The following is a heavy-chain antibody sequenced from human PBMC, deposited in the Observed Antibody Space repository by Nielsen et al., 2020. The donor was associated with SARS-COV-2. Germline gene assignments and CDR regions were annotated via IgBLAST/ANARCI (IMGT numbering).Heavy chain of an antibody. V-gene: IGHV4-34*01. CDR3: ARSPKGSSSWPFDY. Sequence: SETLSLTCAVYGGSFSGYYWSWIRQPPGKGLEWIGEINHSGSTNYNPSLKSRVTISVDTSKNQFSLKLSSVTAADTAVYYCARSPKGSSSWPFDYWGQGTLVTVSS. D-gene: IGHD6-13*01. CDR1: GGSFSGYY. J-gene: IGHJ4*02. CDR2: INHSGST.